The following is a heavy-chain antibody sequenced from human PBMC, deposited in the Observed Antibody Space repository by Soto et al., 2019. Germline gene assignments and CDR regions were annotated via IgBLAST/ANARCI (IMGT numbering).Heavy chain of an antibody. CDR1: GYPFTTYG. CDR3: ARVMTTFGVVSKGPDH. J-gene: IGHJ4*02. Sequence: QVQLVQSGDEVKKPGASVKVSCKASGYPFTTYGITWVRQAPGQGLEWMEWISTYNGNTNYAQSLQGRVTMTRETSSTTAYMELRSLRSDDTAVYYCARVMTTFGVVSKGPDHWGQGTLVTVSS. CDR2: ISTYNGNT. D-gene: IGHD3-3*01. V-gene: IGHV1-18*04.